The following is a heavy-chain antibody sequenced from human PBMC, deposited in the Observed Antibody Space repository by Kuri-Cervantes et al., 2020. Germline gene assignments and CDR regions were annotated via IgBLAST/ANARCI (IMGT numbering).Heavy chain of an antibody. Sequence: LSLTCAASGFTFSSYSMNWVRQAPGKGLEWVSVIYSGASTYYADSVKGRFTISRDNSKNTLYLQMNSLRAEDTAVYYCARGLYCSSTSCYTTYYYYGMDVWGQGTTVTVSS. CDR3: ARGLYCSSTSCYTTYYYYGMDV. V-gene: IGHV3-66*01. D-gene: IGHD2-2*02. J-gene: IGHJ6*02. CDR1: GFTFSSYS. CDR2: IYSGAST.